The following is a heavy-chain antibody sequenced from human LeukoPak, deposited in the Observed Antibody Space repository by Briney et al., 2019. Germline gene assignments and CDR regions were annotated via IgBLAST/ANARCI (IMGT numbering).Heavy chain of an antibody. V-gene: IGHV4-39*07. Sequence: SETLSLTCTVSGGSISSSSHYWGWIRQPPGKGLEWIGSISYSGSTYYNPSLESRVTILVDKSKNQLSLKLSSVTAADTAVYYCASLVGATPNDYWGQGTLVTVSS. CDR1: GGSISSSSHY. CDR3: ASLVGATPNDY. CDR2: ISYSGST. D-gene: IGHD1-26*01. J-gene: IGHJ4*02.